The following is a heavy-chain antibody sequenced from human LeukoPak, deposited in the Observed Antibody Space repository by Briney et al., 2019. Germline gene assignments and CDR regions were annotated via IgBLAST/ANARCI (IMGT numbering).Heavy chain of an antibody. V-gene: IGHV3-74*01. CDR2: INSDGSST. D-gene: IGHD3-16*01. CDR1: GFIFSSYW. Sequence: QSGGSLRLSCAASGFIFSSYWMHWVRQAPGKGLVWVSRINSDGSSTSYAYSVKGRFTISRDNAKNTLYLQMNSLRTEDTAVYYCAKDLRGSGSYGGDYWGQGTLVTVSS. CDR3: AKDLRGSGSYGGDY. J-gene: IGHJ4*02.